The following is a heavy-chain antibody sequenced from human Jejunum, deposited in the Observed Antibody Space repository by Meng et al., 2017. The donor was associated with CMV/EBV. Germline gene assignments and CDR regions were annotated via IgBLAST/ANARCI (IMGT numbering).Heavy chain of an antibody. J-gene: IGHJ5*02. CDR3: ARVGTHCSSTYCYSRFDP. CDR1: TFTSYT. Sequence: TFTSYTISWVRQAPGQGLEWMGRIIPILGVANYAQKFQGKVTITADKSTNTAYMELSRLRSEDTAVYYCARVGTHCSSTYCYSRFDPWGQGTLVTVSS. CDR2: IIPILGVA. D-gene: IGHD2-2*01. V-gene: IGHV1-69*02.